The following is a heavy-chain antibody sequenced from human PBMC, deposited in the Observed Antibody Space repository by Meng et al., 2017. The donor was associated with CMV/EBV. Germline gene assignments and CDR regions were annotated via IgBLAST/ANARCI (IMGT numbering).Heavy chain of an antibody. V-gene: IGHV4-38-2*02. CDR3: ARGRKTYCSSTSCYRYGMDV. D-gene: IGHD2-2*01. CDR2: IYHSGST. Sequence: GSLRLSCTVSGYSISSGYYWGWIRQPPGKGLEWIGSIYHSGSTYYNPSLKSRVTISVDTSKNQFSLKLSSVTAADTAVYYCARGRKTYCSSTSCYRYGMDVWGQGTTVTVSS. CDR1: GYSISSGYY. J-gene: IGHJ6*02.